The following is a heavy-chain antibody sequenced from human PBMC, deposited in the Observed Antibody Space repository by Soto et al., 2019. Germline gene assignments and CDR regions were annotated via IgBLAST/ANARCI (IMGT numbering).Heavy chain of an antibody. CDR2: IIPIFGTA. D-gene: IGHD5-18*01. J-gene: IGHJ6*02. CDR1: GGTFSSYA. V-gene: IGHV1-69*01. CDR3: ARYSYGLNYYYYGMDV. Sequence: QVQLVQSGAEVKKPGSSVKVSCKASGGTFSSYAISWVRQAPGQGLECMGGIIPIFGTANYAQKFQGRVTITADESTSTAYMELSSLRSEDTAVYYCARYSYGLNYYYYGMDVWGQGTTVTVSS.